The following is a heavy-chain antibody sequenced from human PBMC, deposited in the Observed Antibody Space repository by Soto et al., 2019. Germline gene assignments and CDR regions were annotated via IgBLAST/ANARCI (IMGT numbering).Heavy chain of an antibody. D-gene: IGHD3-10*01. CDR3: ASFYGSGSFSSDYFDY. J-gene: IGHJ4*02. CDR2: IIPILGIA. Sequence: QVQLVQSGAEVKKPGSSVKVSCKASGGTFSSYTISWVRQAPGQGLEWMGRIIPILGIANYAQKFQGRVTITXXKXTXXAYMELSSLRSEDTAVYYCASFYGSGSFSSDYFDYWGQGTLVTVSS. V-gene: IGHV1-69*02. CDR1: GGTFSSYT.